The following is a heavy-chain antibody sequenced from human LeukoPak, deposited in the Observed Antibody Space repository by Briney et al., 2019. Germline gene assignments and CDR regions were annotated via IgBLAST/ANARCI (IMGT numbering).Heavy chain of an antibody. CDR2: FDPEDGET. J-gene: IGHJ4*02. D-gene: IGHD3-22*01. CDR3: ATGAWDSSGYYSRNFDF. Sequence: ASVEVSCKVSGYTLTELSIHWVRQAPGKGLEWIGGFDPEDGETVYAQSFQGRVTMTEDTSTDTSYMELSSLRSEDTAVYYCATGAWDSSGYYSRNFDFWGQGTLVTASS. CDR1: GYTLTELS. V-gene: IGHV1-24*01.